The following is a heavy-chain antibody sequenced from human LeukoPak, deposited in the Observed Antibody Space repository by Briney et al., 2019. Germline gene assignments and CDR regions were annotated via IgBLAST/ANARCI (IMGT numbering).Heavy chain of an antibody. Sequence: GASVKVSCKASGYTFTSYGISWVRQAPGQGLEWMGRIIPILGIANYAQKFQGRVTITADKSTSTAYMELSSLRSEDTAVYYCARGRGVLRYFDWLPGGWFDPWGQGTLVTVSS. V-gene: IGHV1-69*04. CDR1: GYTFTSYG. CDR3: ARGRGVLRYFDWLPGGWFDP. J-gene: IGHJ5*02. CDR2: IIPILGIA. D-gene: IGHD3-9*01.